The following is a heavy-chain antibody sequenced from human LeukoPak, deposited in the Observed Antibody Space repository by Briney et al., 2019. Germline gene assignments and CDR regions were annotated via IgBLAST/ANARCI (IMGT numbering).Heavy chain of an antibody. CDR3: AKDRQQLARTEYYFYY. CDR2: FSGSGGST. Sequence: GGSLRLSCAAPGFTFSGYAMSWVREAPGKGRGWVWPFSGSGGSTYYADSVKGRFTISRDNSKNTLYLQMNSLRAEDTAVYYCAKDRQQLARTEYYFYYWGQGTLVTVSS. CDR1: GFTFSGYA. V-gene: IGHV3-23*01. J-gene: IGHJ4*02. D-gene: IGHD6-13*01.